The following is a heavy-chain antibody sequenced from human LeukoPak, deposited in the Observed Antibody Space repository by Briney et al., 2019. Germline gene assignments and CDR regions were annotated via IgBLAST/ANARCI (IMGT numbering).Heavy chain of an antibody. J-gene: IGHJ4*02. V-gene: IGHV2-70*04. CDR2: IDWDDEK. CDR3: ARSWRTTADFDY. Sequence: SGPTLVNPTQTLTLTCTFSGFSLSTSGMRVSWIRQPPGKALEWLARIDWDDEKFYSTSLGTRVTISKDTSKNHVVLTMTNMDPVDTATYYCARSWRTTADFDYWGQGTLVTVSS. D-gene: IGHD4-17*01. CDR1: GFSLSTSGMR.